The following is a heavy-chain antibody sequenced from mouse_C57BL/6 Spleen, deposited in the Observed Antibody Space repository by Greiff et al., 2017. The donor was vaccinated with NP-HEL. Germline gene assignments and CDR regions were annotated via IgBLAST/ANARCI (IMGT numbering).Heavy chain of an antibody. D-gene: IGHD2-3*01. CDR1: GYSFPNYN. V-gene: IGHV1-39*01. CDR3: ADGDYYAMDY. Sequence: VQLQQSGPELVKPGASVKISCKASGYSFPNYNMNWVKQSKGKGLEWIGEINPNYGTTSYNQKFKGKATLTVDQSSSTAYMQLNSLTSEDSAVYYCADGDYYAMDYWGQGTSVTVSS. J-gene: IGHJ4*01. CDR2: INPNYGTT.